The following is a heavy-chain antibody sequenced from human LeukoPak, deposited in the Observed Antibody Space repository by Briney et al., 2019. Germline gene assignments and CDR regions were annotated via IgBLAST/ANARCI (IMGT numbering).Heavy chain of an antibody. V-gene: IGHV3-48*04. D-gene: IGHD2-21*02. CDR1: GFTFSSYG. CDR3: ARPAYCGGNCYYFPDY. Sequence: GGTLRLSCAASGFTFSSYGMSWVRQAPGKGLEWLSHISSSGTGYYTDSVKGRATISRDNAKNSLYLQMNSLRAEDTAVHYCARPAYCGGNCYYFPDYWGQGTLVTVSS. J-gene: IGHJ4*02. CDR2: ISSSGTG.